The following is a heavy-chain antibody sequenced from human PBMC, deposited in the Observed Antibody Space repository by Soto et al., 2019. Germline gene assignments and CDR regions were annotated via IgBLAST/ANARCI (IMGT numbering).Heavy chain of an antibody. V-gene: IGHV3-15*07. D-gene: IGHD3-3*01. CDR2: ITSKTDGGTT. CDR1: GFTFSNAW. J-gene: IGHJ3*02. Sequence: EVQLVESGGGLVKPGGSLRLSCAASGFTFSNAWMNWVRQAPGKGLEWVGRITSKTDGGTTDYAAPVKGRFTISRDDSNNTLYRQMNSLKNEDTAVYYCTTDPTTADFWRMDDAFDIWGQGTMVTVSS. CDR3: TTDPTTADFWRMDDAFDI.